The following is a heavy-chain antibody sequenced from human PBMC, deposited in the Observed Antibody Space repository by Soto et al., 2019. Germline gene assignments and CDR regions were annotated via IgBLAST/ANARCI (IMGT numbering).Heavy chain of an antibody. V-gene: IGHV1-8*01. D-gene: IGHD2-15*01. CDR3: ARGVVVDYYYYYYFMDV. CDR2: MNPNRGNT. Sequence: ASVKVSCKASGYTFTSYDINWVRQATGQGLEWMGWMNPNRGNTGYAQQFQGRVTLTSNTSISTVYMELSSLRSEDTAVYYCARGVVVDYYYYYYFMDVWGQGTTVTVSS. CDR1: GYTFTSYD. J-gene: IGHJ6*03.